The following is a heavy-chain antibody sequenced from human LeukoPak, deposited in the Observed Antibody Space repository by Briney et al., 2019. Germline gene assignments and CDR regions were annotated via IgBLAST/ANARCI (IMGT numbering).Heavy chain of an antibody. D-gene: IGHD3-10*01. J-gene: IGHJ4*02. CDR3: GRGMRDYYGLDY. V-gene: IGHV3-30*02. CDR2: IRYDGSNK. CDR1: GFTFSSYG. Sequence: PGGSLRLSCAASGFTFSSYGMHWVRQAPGKGLEWVAFIRYDGSNKYYADSVKGRFTISRDNSKNTLYLQMNRLTVEDTAVYYCGRGMRDYYGLDYWGQGILVTVSS.